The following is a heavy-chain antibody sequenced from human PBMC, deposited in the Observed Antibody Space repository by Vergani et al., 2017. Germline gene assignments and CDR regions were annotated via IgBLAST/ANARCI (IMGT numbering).Heavy chain of an antibody. Sequence: QVQLQQWGAGLLKPSETLSLTCAVYGGSFSGYYWSWIRQPPGKGLEWIGEINHSGSTNYNPSLKSRVTISVDTSKNQFSLKLSSVTAADTAVYYCARHVRDIVATTHNNWFDPWGQGTLVTVSS. D-gene: IGHD5-12*01. CDR3: ARHVRDIVATTHNNWFDP. CDR1: GGSFSGYY. J-gene: IGHJ5*02. CDR2: INHSGST. V-gene: IGHV4-34*01.